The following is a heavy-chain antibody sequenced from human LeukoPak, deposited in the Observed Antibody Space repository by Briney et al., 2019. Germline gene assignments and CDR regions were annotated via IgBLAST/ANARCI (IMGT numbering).Heavy chain of an antibody. J-gene: IGHJ4*02. CDR2: IYYSGST. V-gene: IGHV4-31*03. CDR1: GGSISSGGYY. Sequence: PSETLSLTCTVSGGSISSGGYYWSWIRQHPGKGLEWIGYIYYSGSTYYNPSLKSRVTISVDTSKNQVSLNLRSVTAADTAVYFCTRVVNGGHFDYWGQGTLVTVSS. CDR3: TRVVNGGHFDY. D-gene: IGHD2-8*01.